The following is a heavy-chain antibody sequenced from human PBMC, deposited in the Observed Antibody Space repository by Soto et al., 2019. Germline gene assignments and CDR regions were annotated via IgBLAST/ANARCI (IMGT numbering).Heavy chain of an antibody. J-gene: IGHJ4*02. V-gene: IGHV3-74*01. CDR2: INREGTGT. CDR3: GRGGSDSPMAPGY. CDR1: GFTFSSYW. Sequence: QPGGSLRLSCAASGFTFSSYWMHWARQGPGKGLVWVSRINREGTGTDYADSVKGRFTISRDNAKNTVYLQMNSLRAEDTAVYYCGRGGSDSPMAPGYWGQGTLVTVSS. D-gene: IGHD5-18*01.